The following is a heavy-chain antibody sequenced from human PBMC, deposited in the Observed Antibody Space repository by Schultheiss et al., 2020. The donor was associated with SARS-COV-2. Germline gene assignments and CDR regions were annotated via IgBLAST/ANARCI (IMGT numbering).Heavy chain of an antibody. V-gene: IGHV3-74*01. J-gene: IGHJ3*02. D-gene: IGHD2-2*01. Sequence: GGSLRLSCAASGFTFSSYGMHWVRQAPGKGLEWVSRINSDGSSTSYADSVKGRFTISRDNAKNTLYLQMNSLRAEDTAVYYCARAVAMLQHAFDIWGQGTMVTVSS. CDR1: GFTFSSYG. CDR2: INSDGSST. CDR3: ARAVAMLQHAFDI.